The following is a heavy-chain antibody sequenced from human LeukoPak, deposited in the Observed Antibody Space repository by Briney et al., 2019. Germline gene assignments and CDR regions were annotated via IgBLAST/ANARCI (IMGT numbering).Heavy chain of an antibody. CDR2: IRSKAYGGTT. CDR3: TRAQSYGDTGRDLDY. D-gene: IGHD4-17*01. J-gene: IGHJ4*02. Sequence: PGRSLRLSCTASGFTFGDYAMSWVRQARGKGLEWVGFIRSKAYGGTTEYAASVKGRFTISRDDSKSIAYLQMNSLKTEDTAVYYCTRAQSYGDTGRDLDYWGQGTLVTVSS. V-gene: IGHV3-49*04. CDR1: GFTFGDYA.